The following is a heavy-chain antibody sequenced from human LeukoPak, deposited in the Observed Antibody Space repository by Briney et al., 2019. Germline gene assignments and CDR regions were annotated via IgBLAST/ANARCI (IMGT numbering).Heavy chain of an antibody. J-gene: IGHJ4*02. CDR2: INGGGGST. D-gene: IGHD1-26*01. V-gene: IGHV3-23*01. Sequence: GRSLRLSCAASGFTFTSYSMNWVRQAPGKGLEWVSTINGGGGSTYYADSVKGRFTISRDNSKNTLYLQVNSLRAEDTAVYYCAKGGKWDVTPFDYWGQGTLVTVSS. CDR1: GFTFTSYS. CDR3: AKGGKWDVTPFDY.